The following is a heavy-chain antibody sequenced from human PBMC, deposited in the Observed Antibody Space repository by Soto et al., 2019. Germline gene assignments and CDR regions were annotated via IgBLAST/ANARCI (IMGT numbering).Heavy chain of an antibody. J-gene: IGHJ4*02. CDR2: IIPIFGTA. D-gene: IGHD3-10*01. Sequence: SVKVSCKASGGTFSSYAISWVRQAPGQGLEWMGGIIPIFGTANYEQKFQGRVTITADKSTSTAYMELSSLRSEDTAVYYCARLLGFREGDFDYWGQGTLVTVSS. CDR1: GGTFSSYA. V-gene: IGHV1-69*06. CDR3: ARLLGFREGDFDY.